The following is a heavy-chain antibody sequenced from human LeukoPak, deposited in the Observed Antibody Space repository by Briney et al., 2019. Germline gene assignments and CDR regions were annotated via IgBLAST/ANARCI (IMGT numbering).Heavy chain of an antibody. V-gene: IGHV3-15*01. CDR3: TTDPRSYYDILTGYYNFDY. CDR2: IKSKTDGGTT. CDR1: GFTFSSYS. Sequence: GGSLRLSCAASGFTFSSYSMNWVRQAPGKGLEWVGRIKSKTDGGTTDYAAPVKGRFTISGDDSKNTLYLQMNSLKTEDTAVYYCTTDPRSYYDILTGYYNFDYWGQGTLVTVSS. D-gene: IGHD3-9*01. J-gene: IGHJ4*02.